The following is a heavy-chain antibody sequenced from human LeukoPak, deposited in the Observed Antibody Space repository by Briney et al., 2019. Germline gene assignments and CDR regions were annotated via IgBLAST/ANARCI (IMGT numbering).Heavy chain of an antibody. V-gene: IGHV3-48*03. D-gene: IGHD2-15*01. Sequence: PGGSLRLSCATSGFIFSTYEMNWVRQAPGKGLEWVAHISRSGTALYYADSVKGRFTISRDNARNSLDLQMNSLRAEDTAVYYCAKWSELPYFDYWGQGAPDTVSS. J-gene: IGHJ4*02. CDR1: GFIFSTYE. CDR2: ISRSGTAL. CDR3: AKWSELPYFDY.